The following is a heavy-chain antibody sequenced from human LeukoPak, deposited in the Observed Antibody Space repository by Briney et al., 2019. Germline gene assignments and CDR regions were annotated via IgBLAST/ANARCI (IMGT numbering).Heavy chain of an antibody. CDR2: ISVYNGYT. J-gene: IGHJ4*02. CDR3: ARRAARPYYFDN. Sequence: VASVKVSCKASGYTFDSYGISWVRQAPGQGLELMGWISVYNGYTDTAQKLQGRLTMTTDASTSTAYMELTNLRSDDTAVYYCARRAARPYYFDNWGQGTLVTVSS. D-gene: IGHD6-6*01. CDR1: GYTFDSYG. V-gene: IGHV1-18*01.